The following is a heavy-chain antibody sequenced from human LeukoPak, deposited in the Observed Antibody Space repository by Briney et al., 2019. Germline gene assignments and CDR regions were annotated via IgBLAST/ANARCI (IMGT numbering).Heavy chain of an antibody. J-gene: IGHJ6*03. CDR1: GYSISNGYY. CDR2: LYHSDSV. Sequence: PSETLSLTCTVSGYSISNGYYWVWIRQPPGKGLEWIGSLYHSDSVYYNTALKSRVSMSVDTSKNQFSLKLSFVTAAGTAVYYCARHHDSYYYYYTDVWGSGTTVTVSS. CDR3: ARHHDSYYYYYTDV. D-gene: IGHD1-14*01. V-gene: IGHV4-38-2*02.